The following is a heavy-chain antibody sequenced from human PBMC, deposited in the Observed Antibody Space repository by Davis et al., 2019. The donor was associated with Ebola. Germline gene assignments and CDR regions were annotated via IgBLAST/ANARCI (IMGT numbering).Heavy chain of an antibody. D-gene: IGHD1-26*01. V-gene: IGHV3-48*03. CDR3: VREVGATTRLDH. J-gene: IGHJ4*02. CDR2: ISTSGSTT. CDR1: GFTFYRYE. Sequence: GESLKTPCAAPGFTFYRYEMNWVRQAPGKGLEWVSYISTSGSTTYYADSVKGRFTISRDNANDSLYLQMNSLRPEDTALYYCVREVGATTRLDHWGQGTLVTVSS.